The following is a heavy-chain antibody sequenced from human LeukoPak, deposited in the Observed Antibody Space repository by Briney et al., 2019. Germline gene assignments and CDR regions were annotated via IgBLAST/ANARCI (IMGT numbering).Heavy chain of an antibody. Sequence: SQTLSLTCTVSGGSISSGDYYWSWIRQPPGRGLEWIGYIYYSGSTYYNPSLKSRVTISVDTSKNQFSLKLSSVTAADTAVYYCASHYCSSTSCHDYWGQGTLVTVSS. CDR1: GGSISSGDYY. D-gene: IGHD2-2*01. J-gene: IGHJ4*02. CDR2: IYYSGST. V-gene: IGHV4-30-4*08. CDR3: ASHYCSSTSCHDY.